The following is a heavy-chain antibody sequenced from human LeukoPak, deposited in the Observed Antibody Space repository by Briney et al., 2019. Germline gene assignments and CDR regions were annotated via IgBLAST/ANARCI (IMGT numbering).Heavy chain of an antibody. J-gene: IGHJ6*02. CDR1: GFSFRSFA. D-gene: IGHD6-13*01. V-gene: IGHV3-23*01. CDR2: ISGGGEDT. Sequence: PGGSLRLSCTASGFSFRSFAMSWVRQAPGQGLEWVSSISGGGEDTYYAESVKGRFIISRDNSETTLYLQMNSLGADDTALYYCARTIAQYTNTWLYYYYGLDVWGQGTTVTVSS. CDR3: ARTIAQYTNTWLYYYYGLDV.